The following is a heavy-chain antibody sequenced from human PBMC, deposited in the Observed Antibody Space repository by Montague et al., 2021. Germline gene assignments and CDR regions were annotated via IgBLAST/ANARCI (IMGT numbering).Heavy chain of an antibody. D-gene: IGHD6-13*01. V-gene: IGHV4-59*08. CDR2: IYYIGST. J-gene: IGHJ3*02. CDR3: ARHGVSSWYRELDGFDI. CDR1: GGSINAYY. Sequence: SETLSLTCTVSGGSINAYYWSWIRQPPGKGLEWIGYIYYIGSTNYNPSLKSRVTVSVDTSKNQFSLKLSSVTAADTAVYYCARHGVSSWYRELDGFDIWGQGTMVIVSS.